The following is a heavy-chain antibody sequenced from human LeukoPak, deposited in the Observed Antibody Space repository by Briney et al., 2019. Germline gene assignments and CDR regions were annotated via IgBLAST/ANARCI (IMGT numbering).Heavy chain of an antibody. CDR3: ARQRDDSSDFYYLDY. CDR2: IYYSGDT. J-gene: IGHJ4*02. Sequence: TSETLSLTCAVSGGSISGSDYSWSWIRQPPGKGLEWIGYIYYSGDTSYSPSLKSRASISVDTSKNQFSLKPSSVTAADTAVYYCARQRDDSSDFYYLDYWGQGTLVTVSS. CDR1: GGSISGSDYS. V-gene: IGHV4-30-4*07. D-gene: IGHD3-22*01.